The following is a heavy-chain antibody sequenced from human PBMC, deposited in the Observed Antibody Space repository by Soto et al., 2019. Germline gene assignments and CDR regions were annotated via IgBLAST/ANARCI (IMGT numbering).Heavy chain of an antibody. CDR3: ARAVAVAADFDY. CDR2: INAGNGNT. Sequence: QVQLVQSGAEEKKPGASVKVSCKASGYTFTGYAMHWVRQAPGQRLEWMGWINAGNGNTKYSQKFQGRVTITRDTSASTAYTELSSLRSEATAVYSCARAVAVAADFDYWGQATLVTVSS. CDR1: GYTFTGYA. V-gene: IGHV1-3*05. J-gene: IGHJ4*02. D-gene: IGHD6-19*01.